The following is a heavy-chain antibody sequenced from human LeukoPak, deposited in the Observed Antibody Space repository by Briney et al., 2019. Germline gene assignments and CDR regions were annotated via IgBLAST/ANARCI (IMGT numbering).Heavy chain of an antibody. D-gene: IGHD5-18*01. Sequence: KPAETLSLTCAVSGGSISSSNWWSWVRQPPGKGLEWIGEIYHSGSTNYNPSLKSRVTISVDKSKNQFSLKLSSVTAADTAVYYCARGGVDTYPSYGMDVWGQGTTVTVSS. CDR2: IYHSGST. CDR3: ARGGVDTYPSYGMDV. J-gene: IGHJ6*02. V-gene: IGHV4-4*02. CDR1: GGSISSSNW.